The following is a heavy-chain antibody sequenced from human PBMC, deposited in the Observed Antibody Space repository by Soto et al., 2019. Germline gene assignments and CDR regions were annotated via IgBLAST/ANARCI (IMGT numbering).Heavy chain of an antibody. CDR1: GFTLSNYR. CDR2: INSRADYT. CDR3: GREKEDEGSSSLRVYYGVDV. Sequence: EVQLVESGGGPVKSGQXLRLSCVASGFTLSNYRMTWVRQGPGKGLEWVSSINSRADYTHYTESVKGRFTISRDNAKNSVYLHMNSLRAEDAAVYYCGREKEDEGSSSLRVYYGVDVWGQGTTVIVSS. J-gene: IGHJ6*02. D-gene: IGHD6-6*01. V-gene: IGHV3-21*06.